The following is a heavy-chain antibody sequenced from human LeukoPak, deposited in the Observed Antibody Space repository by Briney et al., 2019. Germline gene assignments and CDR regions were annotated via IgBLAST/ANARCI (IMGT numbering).Heavy chain of an antibody. CDR2: IYTGGST. D-gene: IGHD1-26*01. V-gene: IGHV4-4*07. CDR1: GGSINSYF. Sequence: SETLSLTCTVSGGSINSYFWTWIRRPAGKGLEWIGRIYTGGSTNYNPSLKSRVTMSVDTSKNQFSLKLSSVTAADTAVYYCARQEGGIVGPYWGQGTLVTVSS. CDR3: ARQEGGIVGPY. J-gene: IGHJ4*02.